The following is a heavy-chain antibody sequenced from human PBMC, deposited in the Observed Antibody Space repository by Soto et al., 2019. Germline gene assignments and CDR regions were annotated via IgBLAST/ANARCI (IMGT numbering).Heavy chain of an antibody. Sequence: GGSLRLSCAASGFTFSSYAMSWVRQAPGKGLEWVSVISGSGGSTYYADSVKGRFTISRDNSKNTLYLQMNSLRAEDTAVYYCAKDSVAGSSYYYYGMDVWGQGTTVTVSS. CDR2: ISGSGGST. CDR3: AKDSVAGSSYYYYGMDV. J-gene: IGHJ6*02. V-gene: IGHV3-23*01. D-gene: IGHD6-19*01. CDR1: GFTFSSYA.